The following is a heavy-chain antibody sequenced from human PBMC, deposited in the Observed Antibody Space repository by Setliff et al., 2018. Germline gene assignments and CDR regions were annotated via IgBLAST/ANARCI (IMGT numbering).Heavy chain of an antibody. CDR3: ARESATIGEFPLYFFDK. V-gene: IGHV4-61*09. J-gene: IGHJ4*02. CDR1: VVSMSSAKYY. CDR2: FHTGGAT. Sequence: LSLASTVSVVSMSSAKYYWSWIPQSAGRGLEWIGHFHTGGATDYNLSLKSRVTISLDSSKNQFSLRLSSVTAADAAVYFRARESATIGEFPLYFFDKWGQGTRGTSPQ. D-gene: IGHD3-10*01.